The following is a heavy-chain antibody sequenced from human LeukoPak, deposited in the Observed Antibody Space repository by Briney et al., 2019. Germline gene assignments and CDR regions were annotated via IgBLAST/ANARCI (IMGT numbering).Heavy chain of an antibody. CDR3: AKDRDGSGSYFDY. J-gene: IGHJ4*02. D-gene: IGHD3-10*01. CDR2: IKQDGSEK. Sequence: GGSLRLSCAASGFSFSTYEMNWVRQAPGKGLEWVANIKQDGSEKYYGDSLKGRFTISRDNSKNTLYLQMNSLRAEDTAVYYCAKDRDGSGSYFDYWGQGTLVTVSS. CDR1: GFSFSTYE. V-gene: IGHV3-7*01.